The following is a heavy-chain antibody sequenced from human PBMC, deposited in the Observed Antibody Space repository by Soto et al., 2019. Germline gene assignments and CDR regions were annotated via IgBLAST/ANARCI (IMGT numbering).Heavy chain of an antibody. V-gene: IGHV1-18*01. Sequence: ASVKVSCKASGYTFTSYGISWVRQAPGQGLEWMGWISAYNGNTNYTQTLQGRVTMTTDTSTSTAYMELRSLRSDDTAVYYCALSPSIAVAALVWGQGTMVTVSS. CDR3: ALSPSIAVAALV. CDR2: ISAYNGNT. D-gene: IGHD6-19*01. J-gene: IGHJ3*01. CDR1: GYTFTSYG.